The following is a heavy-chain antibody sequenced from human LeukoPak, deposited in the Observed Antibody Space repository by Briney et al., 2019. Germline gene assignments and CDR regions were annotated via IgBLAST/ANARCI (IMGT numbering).Heavy chain of an antibody. CDR3: ARGQYYYDSSGYLTAGAFDI. J-gene: IGHJ3*02. V-gene: IGHV3-7*01. Sequence: GGSLRLSCAASGFTFSDYYMSWIRQAPGKGLEWVANIKQDGSEKYYVDSVKGRFTISRDNAKNSLYLQMNSLRAEDTAVYYCARGQYYYDSSGYLTAGAFDIWGQGTMVTVSS. CDR2: IKQDGSEK. CDR1: GFTFSDYY. D-gene: IGHD3-22*01.